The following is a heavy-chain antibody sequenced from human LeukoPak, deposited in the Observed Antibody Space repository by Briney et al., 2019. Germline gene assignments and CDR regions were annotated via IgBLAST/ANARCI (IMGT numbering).Heavy chain of an antibody. CDR1: GFTFSTYE. J-gene: IGHJ4*02. V-gene: IGHV3-48*03. D-gene: IGHD1-26*01. Sequence: GGSLRLSCAASGFTFSTYEMNWVRQAPGKGLEWVSYISTSGSTIYYADSVKGRFTISRDNAKNSLYLQMNSLRAEDTAIYYCARGGSVSYYFDCWGRGTLVTVSS. CDR2: ISTSGSTI. CDR3: ARGGSVSYYFDC.